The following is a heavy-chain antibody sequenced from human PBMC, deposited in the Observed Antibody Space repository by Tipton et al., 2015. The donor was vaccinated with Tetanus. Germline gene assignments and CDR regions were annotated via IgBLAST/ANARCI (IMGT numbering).Heavy chain of an antibody. CDR1: GGSISTYY. Sequence: TLSLTCTVSGGSISTYYWSWIRQPPGKGLEWIAYIHYSGRTNYNPSLKSRVTMSVDTSENQFSLKLSSVIAADTAIYYCARVRSAAYTTNWYSGDNWFDPWGQGLLVTVS. CDR3: ARVRSAAYTTNWYSGDNWFDP. V-gene: IGHV4-59*12. CDR2: IHYSGRT. D-gene: IGHD6-13*01. J-gene: IGHJ5*02.